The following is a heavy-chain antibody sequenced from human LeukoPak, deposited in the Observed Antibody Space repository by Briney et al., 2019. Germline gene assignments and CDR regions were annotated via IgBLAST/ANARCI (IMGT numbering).Heavy chain of an antibody. CDR1: GFPFSSYW. D-gene: IGHD6-19*01. V-gene: IGHV3-23*01. Sequence: GGSLRLSCAASGFPFSSYWVSWVRQAPGKGLEWVSAISGSGGSTYYADSVKGRFTISRDNSKNTLYLQMNSLRAEDTAVYYCAKGSSSGWSFDYWGQGTLVTVSS. J-gene: IGHJ4*02. CDR3: AKGSSSGWSFDY. CDR2: ISGSGGST.